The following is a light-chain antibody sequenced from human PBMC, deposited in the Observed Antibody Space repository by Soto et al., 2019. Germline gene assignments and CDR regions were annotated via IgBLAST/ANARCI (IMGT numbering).Light chain of an antibody. CDR2: AAS. J-gene: IGKJ3*01. V-gene: IGKV1-27*01. CDR3: QKWDYTAPFT. CDR1: QDMSNY. Sequence: DIQMTQSPSSLSASVGDTVTLSCRASQDMSNYLAWYQQRPGQVPSLLIYAASTLQSGVPSRFSGSGSGTDFTLTLGSLHPEDVATYYCQKWDYTAPFTFGPGTKVDIK.